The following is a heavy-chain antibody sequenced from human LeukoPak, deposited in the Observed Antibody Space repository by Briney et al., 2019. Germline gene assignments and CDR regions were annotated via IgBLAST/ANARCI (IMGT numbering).Heavy chain of an antibody. V-gene: IGHV4-59*01. Sequence: SETLSLTCTVSGXSISSYYGSWIRQPPGKGLEWIGYIYYSGSTNYNPSLESRVTISVDTSKNQFSLKLTSVTAADTAVYYCARGSNSPDYWGQGALVTVSS. CDR1: GXSISSYY. CDR3: ARGSNSPDY. CDR2: IYYSGST. J-gene: IGHJ4*02. D-gene: IGHD4-23*01.